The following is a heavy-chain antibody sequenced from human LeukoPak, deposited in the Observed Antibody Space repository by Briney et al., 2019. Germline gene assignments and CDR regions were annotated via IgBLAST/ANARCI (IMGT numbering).Heavy chain of an antibody. V-gene: IGHV1-2*02. CDR1: GYTFTGYY. CDR2: INPNSGGT. J-gene: IGHJ3*02. D-gene: IGHD1-26*01. Sequence: GASVKVSCKASGYTFTGYYMHWVRQAPGRGLEWMGWINPNSGGTNYAQKFQGRVTMTRDTSISTAYMELSRLRSDDTAVYYCAREALSIVGATIDAFDIWGQGTMVTVSS. CDR3: AREALSIVGATIDAFDI.